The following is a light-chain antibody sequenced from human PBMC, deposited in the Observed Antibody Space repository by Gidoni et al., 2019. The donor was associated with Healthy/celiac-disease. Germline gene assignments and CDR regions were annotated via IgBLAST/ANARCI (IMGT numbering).Light chain of an antibody. CDR3: QQYGSSPWA. Sequence: DIVLSQSPGTLSLSPGERTTLPCRASQSVSSSYLAWYQQKPGQAPRLLIYGASSRATGIPDRFSGSGSGTDFTLTISRLEPEDFAVYYCQQYGSSPWAFGPGTKVDIK. CDR1: QSVSSSY. J-gene: IGKJ3*01. CDR2: GAS. V-gene: IGKV3-20*01.